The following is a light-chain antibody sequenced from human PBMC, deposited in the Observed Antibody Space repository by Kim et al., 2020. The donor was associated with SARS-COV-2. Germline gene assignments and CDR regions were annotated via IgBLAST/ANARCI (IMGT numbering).Light chain of an antibody. J-gene: IGLJ1*01. V-gene: IGLV2-18*02. Sequence: QSALTQPPSVSGSPGQSVSISCTGTSSDVGSFDRVSWYQQSPGTSPKLLIFEVTNRPSGVPDRFSGSKSGNTASLTISGLRAEDDADYSCCSYTTTGTYVFGTGTKVTVL. CDR1: SSDVGSFDR. CDR2: EVT. CDR3: CSYTTTGTYV.